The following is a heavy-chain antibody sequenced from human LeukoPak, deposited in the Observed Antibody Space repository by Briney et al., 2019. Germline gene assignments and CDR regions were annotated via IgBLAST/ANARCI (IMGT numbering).Heavy chain of an antibody. Sequence: GRSLRLSCAASGFFFDEFAMHWVRQVQGKGLEWVSEISGNGFTFGYAESVKGRFTISRDNAKDSLYLQMDSLRPEDTALYYCVKASPTATQGMDVLGQGTSVTVPS. V-gene: IGHV3-9*01. J-gene: IGHJ6*02. CDR1: GFFFDEFA. CDR2: ISGNGFTF. CDR3: VKASPTATQGMDV.